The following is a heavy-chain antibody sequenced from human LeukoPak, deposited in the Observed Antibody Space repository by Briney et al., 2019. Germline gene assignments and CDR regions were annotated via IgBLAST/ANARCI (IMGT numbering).Heavy chain of an antibody. CDR2: ISSSGSTI. D-gene: IGHD6-13*01. CDR3: AKDNTAAAGTFDY. V-gene: IGHV3-48*03. J-gene: IGHJ4*02. Sequence: GGSLRLSCAASGFTFSSYEMNWVRQAPGKGLEWVSYISSSGSTIYYADSVKGRFTISRDNAKNSLCLQMNSLRAEDTALYYCAKDNTAAAGTFDYWGQGTLVTVSS. CDR1: GFTFSSYE.